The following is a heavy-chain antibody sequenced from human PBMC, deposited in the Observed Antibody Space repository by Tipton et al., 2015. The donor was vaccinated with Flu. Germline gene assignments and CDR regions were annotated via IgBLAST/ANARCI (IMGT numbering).Heavy chain of an antibody. V-gene: IGHV4-39*07. Sequence: TLSLTCTASGDSISTTIYYWGWVRQPPGKGLEWIGSIYYSGTTYYNPSLKSRVTISVDSSKNEFSLTLASLTAADTAVYYCARDLWNDRRAYYYYGVDVWGQGTTVTVSS. CDR1: GDSISTTIYY. CDR3: ARDLWNDRRAYYYYGVDV. D-gene: IGHD1-1*01. J-gene: IGHJ6*02. CDR2: IYYSGTT.